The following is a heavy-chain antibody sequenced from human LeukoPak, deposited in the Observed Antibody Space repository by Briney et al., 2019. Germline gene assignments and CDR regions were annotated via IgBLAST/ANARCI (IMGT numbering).Heavy chain of an antibody. CDR2: ISYDGSNK. D-gene: IGHD2-2*01. CDR3: ARDGTPVYIFVVVGYYMDV. J-gene: IGHJ6*03. V-gene: IGHV3-30-3*01. CDR1: GFTFSSYA. Sequence: PGRSLRLSCAASGFTFSSYAMHWVRQAPGKGLEWVAVISYDGSNKYYADSVKGRFTISRDNSKNTLYLQMNSLRAEDTAVYYCARDGTPVYIFVVVGYYMDVWGKGTTVTVSS.